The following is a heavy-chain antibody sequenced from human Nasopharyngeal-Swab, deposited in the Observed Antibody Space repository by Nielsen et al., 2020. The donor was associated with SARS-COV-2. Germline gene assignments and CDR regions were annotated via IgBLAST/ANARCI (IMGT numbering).Heavy chain of an antibody. D-gene: IGHD3-10*01. V-gene: IGHV3-33*01. Sequence: GGSLRLSCAASGFTLSSYGMHWVRQAPGKGLEWGAVMWYDGGNKYYADSVKGRFTISRDNSKNTLYLQMNSLRAEDTAVYYCARDQIGESLSYWGQGTLVTVSS. CDR2: MWYDGGNK. CDR1: GFTLSSYG. J-gene: IGHJ4*02. CDR3: ARDQIGESLSY.